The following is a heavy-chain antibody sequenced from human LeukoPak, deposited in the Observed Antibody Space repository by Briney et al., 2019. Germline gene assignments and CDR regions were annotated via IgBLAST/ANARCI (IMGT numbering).Heavy chain of an antibody. D-gene: IGHD3-22*01. CDR2: IYYSGTT. J-gene: IGHJ4*02. V-gene: IGHV4-31*03. CDR1: GDSINSGGYY. CDR3: ARGGYDSSGSSVYYFDY. Sequence: PSQTLSLTCTVSGDSINSGGYYWTRIRQHPGKGLEWIGYIYYSGTTYCNPSLKSRVTISVDTSKNQFSLNLSSLTAADTAVYYCARGGYDSSGSSVYYFDYWGQGTLVTVSS.